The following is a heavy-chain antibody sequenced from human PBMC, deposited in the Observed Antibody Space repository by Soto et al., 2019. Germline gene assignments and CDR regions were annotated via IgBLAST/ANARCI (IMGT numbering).Heavy chain of an antibody. CDR1: GGTFRRHA. CDR3: ARGWGYDSNDYYYAY. Sequence: QVQLVQSGAEVRKPGSSVKVSCKASGGTFRRHAISWVRQAPGQGLEWMGGIIPIFGTANHAQKFQGRGTIIADESTGTVYMELGSLRSEDTARYYCARGWGYDSNDYYYAYWGQGTLVIVSS. J-gene: IGHJ4*02. CDR2: IIPIFGTA. D-gene: IGHD3-22*01. V-gene: IGHV1-69*01.